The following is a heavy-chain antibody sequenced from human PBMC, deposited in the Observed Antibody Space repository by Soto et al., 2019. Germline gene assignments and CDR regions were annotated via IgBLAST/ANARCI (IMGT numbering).Heavy chain of an antibody. CDR2: ISWNSGSK. V-gene: IGHV3-9*01. J-gene: IGHJ6*02. Sequence: EVQLVESGGGLVQPGRSLRLSCVASGFIFDDYAMHWVRQAPGKGLEWVSGISWNSGSKGYADSVKGRFTISRDNARNSLYLQMDSLRVEDTALYYCAKDPRYREYSYGSDYYYYGLDAWGQGTTVTVSS. CDR3: AKDPRYREYSYGSDYYYYGLDA. D-gene: IGHD5-18*01. CDR1: GFIFDDYA.